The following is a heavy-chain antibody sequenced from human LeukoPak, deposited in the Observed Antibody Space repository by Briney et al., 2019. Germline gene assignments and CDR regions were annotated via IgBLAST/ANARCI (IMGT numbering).Heavy chain of an antibody. V-gene: IGHV4-59*08. CDR2: IYETGHT. Sequence: SETLSLTCTVSGGSINNYYWSWLRQPPGKGLEWIAYIYETGHTGYNPSLKTRVTISLDTSKNQFSLKLNSVTAADTAVYYCARRFLRGGFDSWGQGTLVAVSS. D-gene: IGHD5-12*01. CDR3: ARRFLRGGFDS. CDR1: GGSINNYY. J-gene: IGHJ4*02.